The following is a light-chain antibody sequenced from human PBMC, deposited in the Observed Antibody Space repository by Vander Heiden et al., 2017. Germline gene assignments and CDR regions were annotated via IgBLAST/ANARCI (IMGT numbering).Light chain of an antibody. CDR3: MQARQTLLT. J-gene: IGKJ4*01. V-gene: IGKV2-28*01. CDR2: LGS. CDR1: QSLLHSNGYNY. Sequence: DVVMTQSPLSLPVTPGEPASISCRSSQSLLHSNGYNYLDWYLQKPGQSPQLLIYLGSNRASGVPDRCSGSGSGTDFTLKISRVEDEDVGVYYCMQARQTLLTFGGGTKVEIK.